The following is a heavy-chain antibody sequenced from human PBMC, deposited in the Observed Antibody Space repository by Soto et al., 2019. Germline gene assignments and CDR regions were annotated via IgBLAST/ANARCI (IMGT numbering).Heavy chain of an antibody. V-gene: IGHV1-18*01. J-gene: IGHJ1*01. CDR3: ARHRLGVGATEYFQH. Sequence: ASVKVSCKASGYTFTSYGISWVRQAPGQGLEWMGRISAYNGNTNYAQKLQGRVTMTTDTSTSTAYMELRSLTSDDTAVYYCARHRLGVGATEYFQHWGQGTLVTVSS. CDR1: GYTFTSYG. CDR2: ISAYNGNT. D-gene: IGHD1-26*01.